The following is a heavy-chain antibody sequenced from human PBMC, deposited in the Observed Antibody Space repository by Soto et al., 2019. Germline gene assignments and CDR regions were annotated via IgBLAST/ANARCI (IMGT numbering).Heavy chain of an antibody. CDR2: VGTKSNSYAT. Sequence: PGESLKISCAASGFAFSGSAIHWVRQASGKGLEWVGRVGTKSNSYATQYSESVKGRFTISRDDSKSTAYLQLNSLKAEDTARYFCSRVCRGGTCYFDPRCQATLVTGFS. CDR1: GFAFSGSA. D-gene: IGHD2-15*01. CDR3: SRVCRGGTCYFDP. V-gene: IGHV3-73*01. J-gene: IGHJ5*02.